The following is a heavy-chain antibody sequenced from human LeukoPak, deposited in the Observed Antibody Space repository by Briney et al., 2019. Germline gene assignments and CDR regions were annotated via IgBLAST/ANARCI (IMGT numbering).Heavy chain of an antibody. V-gene: IGHV3-30*02. J-gene: IGHJ4*02. CDR3: AKKGSGWDY. Sequence: PGGSLRLSCAASGFTFSSYGMHWVRQAPGKGLEWVAFIRYDGSADSVKGRFTISTDNSKNTLYLQMNSLRAEDTAVYYCAKKGSGWDYWGQGTLVTVSS. CDR2: IRYDGS. CDR1: GFTFSSYG. D-gene: IGHD6-19*01.